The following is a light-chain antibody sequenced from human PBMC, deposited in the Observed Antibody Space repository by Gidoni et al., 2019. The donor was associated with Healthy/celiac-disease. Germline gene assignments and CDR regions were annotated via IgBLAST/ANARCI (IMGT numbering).Light chain of an antibody. Sequence: VSGAPGQRVTISCTGSSSNIGAGYDVHWYQQLPGTAPKLLIYGNSNRPSGVPDRFSGSKSGTSASLAITGLQAEDEADYYCQPYDSSLSGVVFGGGTKLTVL. CDR2: GNS. J-gene: IGLJ2*01. CDR1: SSNIGAGYD. CDR3: QPYDSSLSGVV. V-gene: IGLV1-40*01.